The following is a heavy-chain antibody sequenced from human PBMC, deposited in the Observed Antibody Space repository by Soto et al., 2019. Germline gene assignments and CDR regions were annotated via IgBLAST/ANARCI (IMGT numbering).Heavy chain of an antibody. V-gene: IGHV3-23*01. J-gene: IGHJ4*01. CDR3: AKNPRMSATYFDF. D-gene: IGHD1-1*01. Sequence: PGGSLRLSCAASGFTFSSFAMSWVRQAAGKGLEWVSAISGSGGSTYYADSVKGRFTISRDKSKNTLYLQMNILGAEDTAIYYCAKNPRMSATYFDFWGHGAQVTVSS. CDR2: ISGSGGST. CDR1: GFTFSSFA.